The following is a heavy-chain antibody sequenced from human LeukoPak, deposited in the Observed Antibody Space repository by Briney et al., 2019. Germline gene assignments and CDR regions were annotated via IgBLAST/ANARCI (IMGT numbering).Heavy chain of an antibody. CDR3: AGSYSGYDLDYFGY. CDR2: IIPILGIA. V-gene: IGHV1-69*04. Sequence: SVKVSFKASGGTFSSCAISWVRQAPGQGLEWMGRIIPILGIANYAQKFQGRVTITADKSTSTAYMELSSLRSEDTAVYYCAGSYSGYDLDYFGYWGQGTLVTVPS. J-gene: IGHJ4*02. D-gene: IGHD5-12*01. CDR1: GGTFSSCA.